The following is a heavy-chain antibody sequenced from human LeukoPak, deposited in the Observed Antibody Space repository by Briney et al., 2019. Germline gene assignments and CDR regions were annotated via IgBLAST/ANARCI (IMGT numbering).Heavy chain of an antibody. V-gene: IGHV3-30*18. Sequence: GGSLRLSCAASGFTFSSYGMHWVRQAPGKGLEWVAVISYDGSNKYYADSVKGRFTISRDNSKNTLYLQMNSLRAEDTAVYYCAKDLSAPMTTFYFDYRGQGTLVTVSS. CDR3: AKDLSAPMTTFYFDY. D-gene: IGHD4-11*01. J-gene: IGHJ4*02. CDR1: GFTFSSYG. CDR2: ISYDGSNK.